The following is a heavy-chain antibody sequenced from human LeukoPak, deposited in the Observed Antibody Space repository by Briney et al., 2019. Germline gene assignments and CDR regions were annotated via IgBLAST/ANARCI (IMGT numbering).Heavy chain of an antibody. V-gene: IGHV4-4*02. J-gene: IGHJ3*02. CDR3: ARIGLAGTLAFDI. CDR2: IYHSGST. CDR1: GGSISSGNW. Sequence: TSETLSLTCAVSGGSISSGNWWSWVRQPPGKGLEWIGEIYHSGSTNYNPSLKSRVTISVDKSKNQFSLKLSSVTAADTAVYYCARIGLAGTLAFDIWGQGTMVTASS. D-gene: IGHD6-19*01.